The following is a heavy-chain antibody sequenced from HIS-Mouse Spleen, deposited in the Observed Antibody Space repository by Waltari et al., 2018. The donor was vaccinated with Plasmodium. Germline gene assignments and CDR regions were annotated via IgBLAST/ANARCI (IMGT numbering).Heavy chain of an antibody. J-gene: IGHJ2*01. D-gene: IGHD3-10*01. CDR1: GYTFTSYG. V-gene: IGHV1-18*01. Sequence: QVQLVQSGAEVKKPGASVKVSCKASGYTFTSYGISWVRQAPGQGLEWVGWISAYNGNTNYAQKLQGRVTMTTDTSTSTAYMELRSLRSDDTAVYYCARASGGELLWFGELLYRYFDLWGRGTLVTVSS. CDR2: ISAYNGNT. CDR3: ARASGGELLWFGELLYRYFDL.